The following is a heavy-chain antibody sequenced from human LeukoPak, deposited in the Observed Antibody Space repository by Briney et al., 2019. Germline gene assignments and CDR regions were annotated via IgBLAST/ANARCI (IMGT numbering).Heavy chain of an antibody. CDR1: GGSFSGYY. CDR3: ARGRYSSGWQRGEYFQL. Sequence: SETLSLTCAVYGGSFSGYYWSWIRQPPGKGLEWIGEINHSGSTNYNPSLKSRVTISVDTSKNQFSLKLSSVTAADTAVYYCARGRYSSGWQRGEYFQLWGQGTLVTVSS. D-gene: IGHD6-19*01. V-gene: IGHV4-34*01. CDR2: INHSGST. J-gene: IGHJ1*01.